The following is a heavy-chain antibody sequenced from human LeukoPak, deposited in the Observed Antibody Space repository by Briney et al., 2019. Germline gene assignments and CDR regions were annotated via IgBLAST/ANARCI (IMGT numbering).Heavy chain of an antibody. J-gene: IGHJ4*02. CDR1: GFSFTTYW. Sequence: GGSLRLSCAASGFSFTTYWMNWVRQAPGKGLEWVSYISSSGSTIYYADSVKGRFTISRDNAKNSLYLQMNSLRAGDTAVYYCAKVAAGSLPDYWGQGTLVTVSS. V-gene: IGHV3-48*04. D-gene: IGHD3-10*01. CDR2: ISSSGSTI. CDR3: AKVAAGSLPDY.